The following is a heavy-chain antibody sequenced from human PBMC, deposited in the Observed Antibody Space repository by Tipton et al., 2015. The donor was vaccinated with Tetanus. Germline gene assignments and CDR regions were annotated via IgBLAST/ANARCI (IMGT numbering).Heavy chain of an antibody. CDR2: IWYDGSNP. Sequence: SGFTFDNYALHWVRQAPGKGLQWLALIWYDGSNPSYAHSVRGRFTISRDNSKSTLFLQMNSLRAEDTAVYFCARRTNSGHVYNPLDLWGQGTMVTVSS. V-gene: IGHV3-33*01. J-gene: IGHJ3*01. CDR1: GFTFDNYA. CDR3: ARRTNSGHVYNPLDL. D-gene: IGHD5-24*01.